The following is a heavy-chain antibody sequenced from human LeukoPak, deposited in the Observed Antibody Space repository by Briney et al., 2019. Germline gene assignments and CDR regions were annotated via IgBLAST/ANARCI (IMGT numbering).Heavy chain of an antibody. D-gene: IGHD3-10*01. J-gene: IGHJ4*02. CDR2: ISSSSSYI. CDR3: ARDHNRGYGLENYYGSGSYSDY. Sequence: PGGSLRLSCEASGFTFSSYSMNLVRQAPGEGLEWVSSISSSSSYIYSADSVQGRFTISRDNAKNSLYLQMNGLGAEDTAVYYCARDHNRGYGLENYYGSGSYSDYWGQGTLVTVSS. CDR1: GFTFSSYS. V-gene: IGHV3-21*01.